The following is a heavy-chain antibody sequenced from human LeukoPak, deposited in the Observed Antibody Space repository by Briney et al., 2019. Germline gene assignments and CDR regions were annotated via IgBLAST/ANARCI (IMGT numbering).Heavy chain of an antibody. Sequence: PGGSLRLSCAASGFTFGDYGMSWVRQAPGKGLEWVSGINWNGGSTGYADSVKGRFTSSRDNAKNSLYLQMNSLRAEDTALYYCARAIYDFWSGYYDYYYYMDVWGKGTTVTVSS. J-gene: IGHJ6*03. V-gene: IGHV3-20*04. CDR2: INWNGGST. D-gene: IGHD3-3*01. CDR1: GFTFGDYG. CDR3: ARAIYDFWSGYYDYYYYMDV.